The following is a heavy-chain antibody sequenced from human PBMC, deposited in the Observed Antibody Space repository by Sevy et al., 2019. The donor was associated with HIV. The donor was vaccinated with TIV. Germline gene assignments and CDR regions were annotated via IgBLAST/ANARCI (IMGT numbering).Heavy chain of an antibody. CDR2: ISSYSGYT. D-gene: IGHD2-2*01. V-gene: IGHV1-18*01. CDR1: GYTFPSYG. J-gene: IGHJ4*02. Sequence: GESLKISCEASGYTFPSYGITWVRQAPGQGLEWMGWISSYSGYTNYAQKLQGRVTMTTDTSTSTAYMELRSLTSDDTAVYYCARDGVSGIVVVPASKGTYFFDYWGQGTLVTVSS. CDR3: ARDGVSGIVVVPASKGTYFFDY.